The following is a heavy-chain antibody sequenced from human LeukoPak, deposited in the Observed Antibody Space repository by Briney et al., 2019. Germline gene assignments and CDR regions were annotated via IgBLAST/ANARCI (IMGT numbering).Heavy chain of an antibody. Sequence: PSETLSLTRTVSGVPMINYYWPWLRQPAGKGLEGVGRIFSSGHTNYNPSLQSRINIIVDTSKKKFFLQPESVTAADTAVYYCATLGYSYGVDYWGQGTPVTVSS. V-gene: IGHV4-4*07. J-gene: IGHJ4*02. CDR2: IFSSGHT. CDR3: ATLGYSYGVDY. D-gene: IGHD5-18*01. CDR1: GVPMINYY.